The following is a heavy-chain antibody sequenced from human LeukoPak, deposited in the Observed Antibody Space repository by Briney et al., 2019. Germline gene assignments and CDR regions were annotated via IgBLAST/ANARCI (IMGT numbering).Heavy chain of an antibody. Sequence: PGRSLRLSCAASGFTFSSYGMHWVRQAPGKGLEWVAFIRNDGSNKYYADSVKGRFTISRDNSKNTLYLQMNSLRAEDTAVYYCAKDYSKTSYYGSGSYYRPNWFDPWGQGTLVTVSS. V-gene: IGHV3-30*02. CDR3: AKDYSKTSYYGSGSYYRPNWFDP. D-gene: IGHD3-10*01. CDR2: IRNDGSNK. J-gene: IGHJ5*02. CDR1: GFTFSSYG.